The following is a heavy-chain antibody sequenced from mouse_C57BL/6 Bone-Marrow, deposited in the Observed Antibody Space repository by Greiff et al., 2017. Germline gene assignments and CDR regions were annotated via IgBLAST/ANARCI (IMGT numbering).Heavy chain of an antibody. V-gene: IGHV1-59*01. Sequence: QVQLQQPGAELVRPGTSVKLSCKASGYTFTSYWMHWVKQRPGQGLEWIGVIDPSDSYTNYNQKFKGKATLTVDTSSSTAYMQLSSLTSEDSAAYYCARSDYYGSTIDYWGQGTTLTVSS. CDR2: IDPSDSYT. D-gene: IGHD1-1*01. J-gene: IGHJ2*01. CDR1: GYTFTSYW. CDR3: ARSDYYGSTIDY.